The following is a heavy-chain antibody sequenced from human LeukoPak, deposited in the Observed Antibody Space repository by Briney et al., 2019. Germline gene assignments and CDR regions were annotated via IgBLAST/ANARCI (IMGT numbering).Heavy chain of an antibody. V-gene: IGHV3-30*18. CDR1: GFAFSRYA. J-gene: IGHJ6*04. D-gene: IGHD3-3*01. CDR2: ISDDGINK. Sequence: GGSLRLSCAASGFAFSRYAMHWVRQAPGKGLEWVAVISDDGINKYYGDSVRGRFTVSRDSSKNTLYLQMNNLRAEDTAVYYCAKDLNPGGWNGYLSWGVNNHYYHGMDVWGKGTTVTVSS. CDR3: AKDLNPGGWNGYLSWGVNNHYYHGMDV.